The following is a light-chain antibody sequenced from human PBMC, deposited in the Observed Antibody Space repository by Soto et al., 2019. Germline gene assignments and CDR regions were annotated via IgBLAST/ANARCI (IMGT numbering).Light chain of an antibody. V-gene: IGKV3-20*01. CDR2: GAS. J-gene: IGKJ2*01. CDR3: QHYCRSPYT. Sequence: EIVLTQSPGTLSLSPGERTTLSCRASQSFSSYLDWYQQKPGQAPRLLIYGASSRATGIPDRFSGSGSGTDFTLTISRLEPEDFAVCYCQHYCRSPYTYGHGTKLEIK. CDR1: QSFSSY.